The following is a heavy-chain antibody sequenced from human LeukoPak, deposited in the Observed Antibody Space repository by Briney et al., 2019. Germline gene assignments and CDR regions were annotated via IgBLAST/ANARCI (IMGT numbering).Heavy chain of an antibody. Sequence: GGSLRLSCAASGFTFSSYGMHWVRQAPGKGLEWVAVIWYDGSNKYYADSVKGRFTISRDNSKNTLYLQMNSLRAEDTAVYYCATYSSWYGYNYCGQGTLVTVSS. V-gene: IGHV3-33*01. CDR3: ATYSSWYGYNY. CDR2: IWYDGSNK. D-gene: IGHD6-13*01. CDR1: GFTFSSYG. J-gene: IGHJ4*02.